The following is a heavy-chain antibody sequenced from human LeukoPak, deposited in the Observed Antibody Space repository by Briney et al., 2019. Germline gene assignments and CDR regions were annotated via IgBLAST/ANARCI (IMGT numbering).Heavy chain of an antibody. CDR2: ISSSSSYI. CDR1: GFTFSSYS. V-gene: IGHV3-21*01. J-gene: IGHJ5*02. Sequence: GGSLRLSCAASGFTFSSYSMNWVRQAPGKGLEGAQSISSSSSYIYYADSVKGRFTISRDNAKNSLYLQMNSLRAEDTAVYYCARAGFGVVTNWFDPWGQGTLVTVSS. D-gene: IGHD3-3*01. CDR3: ARAGFGVVTNWFDP.